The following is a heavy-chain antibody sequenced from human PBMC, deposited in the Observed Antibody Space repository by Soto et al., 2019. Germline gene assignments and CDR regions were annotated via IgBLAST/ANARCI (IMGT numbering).Heavy chain of an antibody. CDR1: GGSLGSYY. CDR2: VFYTGRA. CDR3: ATWGRGVLIQNWFDP. V-gene: IGHV4-59*12. D-gene: IGHD3-10*01. J-gene: IGHJ5*02. Sequence: SETLSLTCTVSGGSLGSYYWSWIRQPPEKGLEWIGYVFYTGRANYSASLKSRVSISVDTSKNQFSLKLSSVTAADTGVYYCATWGRGVLIQNWFDPWGQGTLVTVSS.